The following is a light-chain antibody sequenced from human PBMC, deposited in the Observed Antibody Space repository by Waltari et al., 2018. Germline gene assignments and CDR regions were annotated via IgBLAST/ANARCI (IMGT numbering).Light chain of an antibody. CDR2: SIN. CDR1: SSNIGSNT. J-gene: IGLJ3*02. CDR3: TTWDDSLNGRV. Sequence: QSVLTQPPSASGTPGQRVTISCSGSSSNIGSNTVNWYQQLPGTAPKLLIYSINQRPSGIPDRFSGSKSDTSASLAISGLQSGEEADYYCTTWDDSLNGRVFGGGTKLTVL. V-gene: IGLV1-44*01.